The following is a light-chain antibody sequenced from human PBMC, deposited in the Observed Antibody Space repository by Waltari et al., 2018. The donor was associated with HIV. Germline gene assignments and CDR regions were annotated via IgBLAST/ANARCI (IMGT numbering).Light chain of an antibody. Sequence: DIVMTQSPESLAVSLGERATINCKSSQSLLYSSNNKNYLAWYQQKVGQSPKLLINWASTRESVVPDRFSGSGSGTNFTLTISSLQAEDVAVFYCLQFYSSLYTFGQGTNLEIK. CDR2: WAS. CDR3: LQFYSSLYT. CDR1: QSLLYSSNNKNY. V-gene: IGKV4-1*01. J-gene: IGKJ2*01.